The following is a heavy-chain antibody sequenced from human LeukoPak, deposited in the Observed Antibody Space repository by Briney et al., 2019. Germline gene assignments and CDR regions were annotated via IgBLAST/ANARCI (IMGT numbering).Heavy chain of an antibody. Sequence: GGSLRLSCAASGFTFSHAWMSWVRQAPGKGLEWVARVKSKAHGETTDYAAPVKGRFTISRDDSKNTLYLQMNSLNTEDIAVYFCTTLGFDPWGQGTLVTVSS. V-gene: IGHV3-15*01. J-gene: IGHJ5*02. CDR1: GFTFSHAW. CDR2: VKSKAHGETT. CDR3: TTLGFDP.